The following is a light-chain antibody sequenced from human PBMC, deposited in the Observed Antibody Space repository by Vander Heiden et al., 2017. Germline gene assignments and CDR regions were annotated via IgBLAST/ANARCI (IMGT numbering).Light chain of an antibody. J-gene: IGLJ1*01. CDR3: SSYTSSSTRV. CDR1: SSDVGSYNY. CDR2: EVS. Sequence: QSALTQPASVSGSPGQAITISCTGTSSDVGSYNYVSCYQQHPDKAPKLMIYEVSNRPSGVSNRFSGSKSGNTASLTISGLQAEDEADYYCSSYTSSSTRVFGTGTKVTVL. V-gene: IGLV2-14*01.